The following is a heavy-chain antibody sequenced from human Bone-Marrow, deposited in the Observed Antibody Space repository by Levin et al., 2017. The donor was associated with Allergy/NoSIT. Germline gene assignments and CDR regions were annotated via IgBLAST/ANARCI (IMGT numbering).Heavy chain of an antibody. V-gene: IGHV3-21*01. CDR3: ARMGWVVEDSRFDY. D-gene: IGHD2-15*01. CDR1: GFTFSSYS. CDR2: ISSSSSYI. Sequence: PGGSLRLSCAASGFTFSSYSMNWVRQAPGKGLEWVSSISSSSSYIYYADSVKGRFTISRDNAKNSLYLQMNSLRAEDTAVYYCARMGWVVEDSRFDYWGQGTLVTVSS. J-gene: IGHJ4*02.